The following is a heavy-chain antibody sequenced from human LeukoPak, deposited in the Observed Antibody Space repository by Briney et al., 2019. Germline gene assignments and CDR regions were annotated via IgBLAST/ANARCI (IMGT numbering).Heavy chain of an antibody. J-gene: IGHJ4*02. D-gene: IGHD2-2*02. CDR3: ARARWDIVVVPAAISFDY. V-gene: IGHV1-46*03. Sequence: ASGKVSCKASGYTFTSYYMHWVRQAPGQGLEWMGRINPSGGSTSYAQKFQGRVTMTRDTSTSTVYMELSSLRSEDTAVYYRARARWDIVVVPAAISFDYWGQGTLVTVSS. CDR2: INPSGGST. CDR1: GYTFTSYY.